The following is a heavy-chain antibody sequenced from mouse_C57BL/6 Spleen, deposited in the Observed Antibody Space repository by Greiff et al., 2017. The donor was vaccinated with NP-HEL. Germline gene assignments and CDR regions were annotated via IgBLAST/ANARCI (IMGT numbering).Heavy chain of an antibody. D-gene: IGHD1-1*01. CDR1: GYTFTSYW. Sequence: QVQLQQSGAELVRPGSSVKLSCKASGYTFTSYWMHWVKQRPIQGLEWIGNIDPSDSETHYNQKFKDKATLTVDKSSSTAYMQLSSLTSEDSAVYYCARGETTVVEYFDVWGTGTTVTVSS. V-gene: IGHV1-52*01. CDR3: ARGETTVVEYFDV. CDR2: IDPSDSET. J-gene: IGHJ1*03.